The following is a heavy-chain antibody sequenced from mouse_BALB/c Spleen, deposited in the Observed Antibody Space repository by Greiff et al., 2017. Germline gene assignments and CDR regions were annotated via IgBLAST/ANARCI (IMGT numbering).Heavy chain of an antibody. V-gene: IGHV5-6*01. CDR1: GFTFSSYG. CDR3: SSPDYDEDYYAMDY. J-gene: IGHJ4*01. Sequence: EVMLVESGGDLVKPGGSLKLSCAASGFTFSSYGMSWVRQTPDKRLEWVATISSGGSYTYYPDSVKGRFTISRDNAKNTLYLQMSSLKSEDTAMYYCSSPDYDEDYYAMDYWGPGTSVTVSS. CDR2: ISSGGSYT. D-gene: IGHD2-4*01.